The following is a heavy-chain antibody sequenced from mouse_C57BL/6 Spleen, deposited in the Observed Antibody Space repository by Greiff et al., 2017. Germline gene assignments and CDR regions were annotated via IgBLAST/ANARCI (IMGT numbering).Heavy chain of an antibody. Sequence: VMLVESGAELVRPGTSVKVSCKASGYAFTNYLIEWVKQRPGQGLEWIGVINPGSGGTNYNEKFKGKATLTADKSSSTAYMQLSSLTSEDSAVYFCAREGSRYYFDYWGQGTTLTVSS. J-gene: IGHJ2*01. CDR3: AREGSRYYFDY. V-gene: IGHV1-54*01. CDR2: INPGSGGT. D-gene: IGHD1-1*01. CDR1: GYAFTNYL.